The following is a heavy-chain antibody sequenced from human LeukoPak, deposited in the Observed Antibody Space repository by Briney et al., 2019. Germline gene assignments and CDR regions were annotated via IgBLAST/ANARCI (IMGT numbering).Heavy chain of an antibody. V-gene: IGHV3-15*01. Sequence: GGSLRLSCAASGVTLSNAWISWVRQAPGKGLEWVGLIRSKTDGGTTDYAAPVQGRFTISRDDSKNTLYLQMNSLKTEDTGVYYCTTLFRLDPWGQGTLVTVSS. CDR3: TTLFRLDP. CDR2: IRSKTDGGTT. D-gene: IGHD2-21*01. J-gene: IGHJ5*02. CDR1: GVTLSNAW.